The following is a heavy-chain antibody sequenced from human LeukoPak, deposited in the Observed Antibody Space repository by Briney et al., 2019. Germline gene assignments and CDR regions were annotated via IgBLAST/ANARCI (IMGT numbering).Heavy chain of an antibody. CDR1: GYDFTNYW. V-gene: IGHV5-51*01. CDR2: FDPGDSHT. Sequence: GESLKISCKGSGYDFTNYWIGWVRQMPGKGLEWMGVFDPGDSHTTYSPSFQGQVTISADKSIRTAYLQWSSLKASDTARYYCARHTFKEEGSYHFDHWGQGTLVTVSS. J-gene: IGHJ4*02. D-gene: IGHD2-15*01. CDR3: ARHTFKEEGSYHFDH.